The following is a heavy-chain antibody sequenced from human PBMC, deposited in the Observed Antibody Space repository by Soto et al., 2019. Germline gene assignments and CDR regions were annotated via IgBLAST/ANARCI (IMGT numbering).Heavy chain of an antibody. CDR1: GFTFTNTW. CDR2: IKSKTDGGTT. J-gene: IGHJ4*01. CDR3: TTDSYSTIIIVRFDY. V-gene: IGHV3-15*07. D-gene: IGHD3-22*01. Sequence: GGSLRLSCAASGFTFTNTWINWVRQAPGKGLEWVGRIKSKTDGGTTDYAEPVKGRFAISRDDSNNMVYLQMNSLKIEDTAVYYCTTDSYSTIIIVRFDYWGHGTLVTVSS.